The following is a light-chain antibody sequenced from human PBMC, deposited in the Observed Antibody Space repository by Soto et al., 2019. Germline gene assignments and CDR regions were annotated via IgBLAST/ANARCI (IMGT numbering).Light chain of an antibody. J-gene: IGKJ4*01. Sequence: DIQMTQSPSSVSASVGDRVSITCRASQHISNWLAWYQQKPGRDPKLLIYTGSSLQSGVQSRFSGTGSVTDFTLTMSSVQTEDVATYYCQQANSFPLSFGGGTKVEIK. CDR2: TGS. CDR3: QQANSFPLS. V-gene: IGKV1-12*01. CDR1: QHISNW.